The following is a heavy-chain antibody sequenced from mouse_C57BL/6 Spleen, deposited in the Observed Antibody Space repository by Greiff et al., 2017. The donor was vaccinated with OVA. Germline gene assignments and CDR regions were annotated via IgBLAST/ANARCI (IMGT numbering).Heavy chain of an antibody. CDR3: GSNGSSRYWYFDV. CDR2: ISYDGSN. D-gene: IGHD1-1*01. J-gene: IGHJ1*03. CDR1: GYSITSGYY. V-gene: IGHV3-6*01. Sequence: ESGPGLVKPSQSLSLTCSVTGYSITSGYYWNWIRPFPGNKLEWMGYISYDGSNNYNPTLKNRIPLTRDTSKNQFVLKLNSGTTDDTASYYCGSNGSSRYWYFDVWGTGTTVTVSS.